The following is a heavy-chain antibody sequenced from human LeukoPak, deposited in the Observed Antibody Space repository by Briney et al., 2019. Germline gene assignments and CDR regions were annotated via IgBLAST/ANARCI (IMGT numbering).Heavy chain of an antibody. CDR1: EFSFSSYS. D-gene: IGHD3-10*01. J-gene: IGHJ3*01. Sequence: GGSLRLSCAASEFSFSSYSMNWVRQAPGKGLEWISYVSSSGGTIFYADSVKGRFTVSRDNAKNSLYLQMNSLRAEDTAVYYCARDKDYGSGSDYNEYVFDFWGQGTMVTVSS. CDR3: ARDKDYGSGSDYNEYVFDF. CDR2: VSSSGGTI. V-gene: IGHV3-48*04.